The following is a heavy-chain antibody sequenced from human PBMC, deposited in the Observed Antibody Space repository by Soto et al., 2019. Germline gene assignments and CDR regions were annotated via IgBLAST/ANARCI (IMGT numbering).Heavy chain of an antibody. CDR1: GFTFSRNY. J-gene: IGHJ6*03. D-gene: IGHD2-2*01. V-gene: IGHV3-7*01. CDR2: IKEDGSEK. CDR3: SIRVYCSSTSCYDLYYYYYMDV. Sequence: HPGGSLRLSCATSGFTFSRNYMSWVRQAPGKGLEWVAHIKEDGSEKYYVDSVKGRFTISRDNAENSLFLQMNSLRVEDTAVYYCSIRVYCSSTSCYDLYYYYYMDVWGKGTTVTVSS.